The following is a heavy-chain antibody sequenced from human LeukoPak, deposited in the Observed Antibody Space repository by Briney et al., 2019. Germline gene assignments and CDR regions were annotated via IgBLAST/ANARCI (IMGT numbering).Heavy chain of an antibody. D-gene: IGHD3-10*02. CDR2: ISSSSDII. J-gene: IGHJ6*04. Sequence: PGGSLRLSCAASGFTFSSYSMNWVRQAPGKGMEWLSYISSSSDIILNADSVKGRFTISRDNAKNSLYLQMNSLRAEDTAVYYCAELGITMIGGVWGKGTTVTISS. V-gene: IGHV3-48*01. CDR3: AELGITMIGGV. CDR1: GFTFSSYS.